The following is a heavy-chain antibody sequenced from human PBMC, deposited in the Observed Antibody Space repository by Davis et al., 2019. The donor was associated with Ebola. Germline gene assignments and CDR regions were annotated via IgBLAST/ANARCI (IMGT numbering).Heavy chain of an antibody. D-gene: IGHD5-18*01. CDR3: ARGRRGYSRGPYYFNYYMDV. V-gene: IGHV3-11*04. J-gene: IGHJ6*03. Sequence: GESLKISCAASGFTFSDYHMSWIRQAPGKGLEWVSYMSTTGNTIYYPDSVKGRFIISRDNAKNSLYLQMNSLRAEDTAVYYCARGRRGYSRGPYYFNYYMDVWGKGTTVTVSS. CDR2: MSTTGNTI. CDR1: GFTFSDYH.